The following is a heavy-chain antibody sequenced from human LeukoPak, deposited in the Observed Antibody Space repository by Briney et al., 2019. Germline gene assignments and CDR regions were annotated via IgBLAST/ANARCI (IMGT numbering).Heavy chain of an antibody. CDR2: INTNTGNP. V-gene: IGHV7-4-1*02. J-gene: IGHJ4*02. CDR3: TRALNYGSGKTNDY. CDR1: GYTFGNFA. D-gene: IGHD3-10*01. Sequence: ASVKVSCKASGYTFGNFAINWVRQAPGQGLEWMGWINTNTGNPTYAQGFTGRFVFSLDTSVSTTYLQISSLTAEDTAVYYCTRALNYGSGKTNDYWGQGTLVTVSS.